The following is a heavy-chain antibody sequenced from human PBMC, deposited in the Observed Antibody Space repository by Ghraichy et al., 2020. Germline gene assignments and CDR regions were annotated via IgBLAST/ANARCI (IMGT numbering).Heavy chain of an antibody. CDR3: ARVPSSGYYYYFDY. CDR1: GSAVRTSD. J-gene: IGHJ4*02. CDR2: IWYDGSNE. V-gene: IGHV3-33*01. D-gene: IGHD3-22*01. Sequence: GGSLRLSCWAPGSAVRTSDLHSRRRTPGTGLGWVAVIWYDGSNEYSADSVKGRFTISRDNSKNTLYLQMNSLRAEDTAVYYCARVPSSGYYYYFDYWGQGTLVTVSS.